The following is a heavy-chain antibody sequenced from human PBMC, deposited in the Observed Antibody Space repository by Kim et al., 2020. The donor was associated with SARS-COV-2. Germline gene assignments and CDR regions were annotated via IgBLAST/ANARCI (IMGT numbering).Heavy chain of an antibody. V-gene: IGHV3-23*01. CDR2: ISGSGGST. Sequence: GGSLRLSCAASGFTFSSYAMSWVRQAPGKGLEWVSGISGSGGSTYHADSVKGRFTISRDNSKTTLYLQMNSLRAEDTAIYYCAKVRTYYDSSGYAYYFDSWGQGTLVTVSS. CDR3: AKVRTYYDSSGYAYYFDS. D-gene: IGHD3-22*01. CDR1: GFTFSSYA. J-gene: IGHJ4*02.